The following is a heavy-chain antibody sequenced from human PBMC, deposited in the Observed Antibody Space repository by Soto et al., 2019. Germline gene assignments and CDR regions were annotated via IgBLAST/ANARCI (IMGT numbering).Heavy chain of an antibody. CDR2: ISYSGST. J-gene: IGHJ5*02. CDR1: GDSNSSYY. V-gene: IGHV4-59*01. CDR3: ARDQLSSGLYVWFDP. D-gene: IGHD6-25*01. Sequence: SETLSLTCTVSGDSNSSYYWSWIRQSPGKGLEWIGYISYSGSTTYNPSLKSRVTISVDTSKNQFSLILSSVTSADTAVYYCARDQLSSGLYVWFDPWGQETLVTVSS.